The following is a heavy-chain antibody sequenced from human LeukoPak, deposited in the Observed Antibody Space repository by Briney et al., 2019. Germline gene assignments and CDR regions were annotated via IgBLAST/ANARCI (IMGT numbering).Heavy chain of an antibody. Sequence: SETLSLTCTVSGGSISSYYWSWIRQPAGKGLEWIGRIYTSGSTNYNPSLKSRVTISVDTSKNQFSLKLSSVTAADTAVYYCARPSVQLERRTYYYYYMDVWGKGTTVTVSS. CDR1: GGSISSYY. J-gene: IGHJ6*03. V-gene: IGHV4-4*07. CDR2: IYTSGST. D-gene: IGHD1-1*01. CDR3: ARPSVQLERRTYYYYYMDV.